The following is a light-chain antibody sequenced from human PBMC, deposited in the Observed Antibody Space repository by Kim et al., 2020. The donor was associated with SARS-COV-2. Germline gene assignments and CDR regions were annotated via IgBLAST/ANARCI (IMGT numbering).Light chain of an antibody. CDR1: NSDVGVYNY. CDR2: DVS. Sequence: QSALTQPASVSGSPGQSITISCTGTNSDVGVYNYVSWYQQHPGKAPKLMIYDVSKRPSGVSNRFSGSKSGNTASLTISGLQAEDEAEYYCSSYTSSSTLVFGGGTQLTVL. J-gene: IGLJ2*01. V-gene: IGLV2-14*01. CDR3: SSYTSSSTLV.